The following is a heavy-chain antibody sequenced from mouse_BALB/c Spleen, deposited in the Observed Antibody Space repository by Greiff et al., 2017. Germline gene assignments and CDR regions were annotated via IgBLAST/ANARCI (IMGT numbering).Heavy chain of an antibody. CDR2: IWSDGST. CDR3: ARHDYDGYCFAY. D-gene: IGHD2-3*01. V-gene: IGHV2-6-2*01. CDR1: GFSLTSYG. Sequence: QVQLKESGPDLVAPSQSLSITCTVSGFSLTSYGVHWVRQPPGKGLEWLVVIWSDGSTTYNSALKSRLSISKDNSKSQVFLKMNSLQTDDTAMYYCARHDYDGYCFAYWGQGTLVTVSA. J-gene: IGHJ3*01.